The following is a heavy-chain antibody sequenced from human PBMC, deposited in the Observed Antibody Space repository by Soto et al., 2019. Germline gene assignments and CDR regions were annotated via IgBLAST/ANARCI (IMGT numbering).Heavy chain of an antibody. D-gene: IGHD3-16*01. CDR1: GYTFNSYY. J-gene: IGHJ4*02. Sequence: QVQLVQSRAEVKKPGASVKVSCKASGYTFNSYYIHWVRQAPGQGLEWMGWINPNSDVTGYAQSFQGRVTMTRDMSMTTAYMDLTRLRSDDTAVYYCVRVGLNRNYDFDFWGQGTLITVSS. V-gene: IGHV1-2*02. CDR3: VRVGLNRNYDFDF. CDR2: INPNSDVT.